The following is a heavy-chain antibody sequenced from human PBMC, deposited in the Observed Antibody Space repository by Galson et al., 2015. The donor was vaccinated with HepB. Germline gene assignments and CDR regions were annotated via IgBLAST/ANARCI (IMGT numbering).Heavy chain of an antibody. D-gene: IGHD3-22*01. CDR1: GFTFSHAW. V-gene: IGHV3-15*01. CDR3: TPSVGIEYYDSSGDYLFDY. J-gene: IGHJ4*02. Sequence: SLRLSCAASGFTFSHAWMSWVRQAPGKGLEWVGRIKSKIDGGTTDYAAPVKERFTISRADSKKLLYLQMNSLKTKDTAVYYCTPSVGIEYYDSSGDYLFDYWGQGTLVTVSS. CDR2: IKSKIDGGTT.